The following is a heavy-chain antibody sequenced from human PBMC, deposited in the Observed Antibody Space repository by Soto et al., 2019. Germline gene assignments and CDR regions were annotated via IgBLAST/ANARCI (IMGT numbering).Heavy chain of an antibody. D-gene: IGHD4-17*01. J-gene: IGHJ4*02. Sequence: EVQLLESGGVLVQPGGSLRLSCAASGFAFSNYAMNWVRQAPGKGLEWVSSITLSGGTTYYADSVKGRFTISRDNSKNTVYLRMNSLRAEDTAVYYCTKAAVTTRHFDNWGQGTLVTVSS. V-gene: IGHV3-23*01. CDR2: ITLSGGTT. CDR1: GFAFSNYA. CDR3: TKAAVTTRHFDN.